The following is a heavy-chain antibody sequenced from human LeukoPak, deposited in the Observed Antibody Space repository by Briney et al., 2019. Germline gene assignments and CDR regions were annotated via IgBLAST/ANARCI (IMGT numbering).Heavy chain of an antibody. J-gene: IGHJ5*02. CDR1: GYTFTSYG. V-gene: IGHV1-18*01. Sequence: GASVKVSCKASGYTFTSYGISWVRQAPGQGLEWMGWISAYNGNTNYAQKLQGRVTMTTDTSTSTAYMELRSLRSDDTAVYHCARAATSSAHPGFDPWGQGTLVTVSS. CDR3: ARAATSSAHPGFDP. D-gene: IGHD5-24*01. CDR2: ISAYNGNT.